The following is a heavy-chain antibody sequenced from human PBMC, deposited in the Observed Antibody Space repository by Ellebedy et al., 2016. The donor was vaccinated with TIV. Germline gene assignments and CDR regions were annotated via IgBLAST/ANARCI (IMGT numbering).Heavy chain of an antibody. J-gene: IGHJ4*02. V-gene: IGHV3-48*04. D-gene: IGHD2-21*02. CDR1: GFTFSSYS. Sequence: GESLKISXAASGFTFSSYSMNWVRQAPGKGLEWVSSISSSSSTIYYADSVKGRFTISRDNAKNSLYLQMNSLRAEDTAVYYCARRGGYCGGDCYPNFDYWGQGTLVTVSS. CDR2: ISSSSSTI. CDR3: ARRGGYCGGDCYPNFDY.